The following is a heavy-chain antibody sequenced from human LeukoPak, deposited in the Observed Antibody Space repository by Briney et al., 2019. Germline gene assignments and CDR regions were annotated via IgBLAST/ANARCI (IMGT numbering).Heavy chain of an antibody. Sequence: GGSLRLSCAASGFSFSSYAMSWVRQPPGKGLEWVSAISGSGGSTYYADSVKGRFTISRDNSRNTLYLQMNSLRAEDTAVYYCAKNYDFWSGYFDALDIWGHGTLVIVSS. CDR3: AKNYDFWSGYFDALDI. CDR2: ISGSGGST. D-gene: IGHD3-3*01. V-gene: IGHV3-23*01. CDR1: GFSFSSYA. J-gene: IGHJ3*02.